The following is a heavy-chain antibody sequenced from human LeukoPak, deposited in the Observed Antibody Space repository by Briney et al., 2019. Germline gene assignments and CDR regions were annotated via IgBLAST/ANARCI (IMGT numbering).Heavy chain of an antibody. V-gene: IGHV3-7*01. CDR3: ARDRGYNSFDY. Sequence: GGSLRLSCAASGFTFSRSWMSWVRQAPGKGLEWVANIKEEGSQRNYVDSVKGRFTISRDNAMNSVFLQMISLRAEDTAVYYCARDRGYNSFDYWGQGTLVTVSS. CDR1: GFTFSRSW. J-gene: IGHJ4*02. CDR2: IKEEGSQR. D-gene: IGHD6-13*01.